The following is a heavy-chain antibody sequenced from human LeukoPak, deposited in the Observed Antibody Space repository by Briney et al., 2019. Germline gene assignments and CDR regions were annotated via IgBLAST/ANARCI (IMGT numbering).Heavy chain of an antibody. D-gene: IGHD6-19*01. J-gene: IGHJ4*02. Sequence: PGGSLRLSCAASGFTFSSYSMNWVHQAPGKGLEWVSSISSSSSYIYYADSVKGRFTISRDNAKNSLYLQMNSLRAEDTAVYYCARDLRSSGWYYFDYWGQGTLVTVSS. CDR2: ISSSSSYI. V-gene: IGHV3-21*01. CDR1: GFTFSSYS. CDR3: ARDLRSSGWYYFDY.